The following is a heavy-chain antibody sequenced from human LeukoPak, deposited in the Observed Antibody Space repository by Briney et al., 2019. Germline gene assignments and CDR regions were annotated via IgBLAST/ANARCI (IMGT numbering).Heavy chain of an antibody. CDR2: MNPNSGNT. D-gene: IGHD2-8*01. J-gene: IGHJ4*02. CDR3: ARGLPLGYCTYGVCYPPKHFDF. Sequence: GASVKVSCKASGYTFTSYDINWVRQATGQGLEWMGWMNPNSGNTKYAQKFQGRVTMTTDTSTSTAYMELSSLTSDDTAVYFCARGLPLGYCTYGVCYPPKHFDFWGQGTLVTVSS. CDR1: GYTFTSYD. V-gene: IGHV1-8*02.